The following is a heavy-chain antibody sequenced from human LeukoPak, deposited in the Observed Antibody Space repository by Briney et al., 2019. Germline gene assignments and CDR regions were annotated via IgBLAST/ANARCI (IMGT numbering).Heavy chain of an antibody. CDR3: ARPVEPGSWGGFDI. D-gene: IGHD7-27*01. CDR2: IYNSGST. CDR1: GGSISSSSYY. J-gene: IGHJ3*02. Sequence: SETLSLTCTVSGGSISSSSYYWGWIRQPPGKGLEWIGSIYNSGSTYYNPSLKSRVTISVDTSKNQFSLKLSSVTAADTAVYYCARPVEPGSWGGFDIWGQGTMVTVSS. V-gene: IGHV4-39*01.